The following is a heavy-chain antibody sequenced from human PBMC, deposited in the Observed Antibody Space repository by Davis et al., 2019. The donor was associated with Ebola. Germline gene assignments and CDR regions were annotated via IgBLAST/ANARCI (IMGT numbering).Heavy chain of an antibody. CDR1: GFTFSSYA. CDR2: ISSSSSYI. CDR3: AKDLEVVPAAIPDAFDI. J-gene: IGHJ3*02. V-gene: IGHV3-21*04. D-gene: IGHD2-2*01. Sequence: PGGSLRLSCAASGFTFSSYAMNWVRQAPGKGLEWVSSISSSSSYIYYADSVKGRFTISRDNAKNSLYLQMNSLRAEDTAVYYCAKDLEVVPAAIPDAFDIWGQGTMVTVSS.